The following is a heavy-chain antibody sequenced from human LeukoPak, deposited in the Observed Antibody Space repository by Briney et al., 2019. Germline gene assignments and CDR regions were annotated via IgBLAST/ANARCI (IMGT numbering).Heavy chain of an antibody. CDR1: GFTFRSHA. CDR2: IWFDGSNK. D-gene: IGHD3-16*01. Sequence: GGSLRLSCAASGFTFRSHAMHWVRQAPGKGLEWVAHIWFDGSNKYFADSVKGRFTISRDNSKNTLYLQMNSLRAEDTAVYYCARDGGSSGDYWGQGTLVTVSS. V-gene: IGHV3-33*01. J-gene: IGHJ4*02. CDR3: ARDGGSSGDY.